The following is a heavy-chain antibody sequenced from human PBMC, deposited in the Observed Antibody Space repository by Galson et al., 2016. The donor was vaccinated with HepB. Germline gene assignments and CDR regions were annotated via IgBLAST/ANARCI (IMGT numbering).Heavy chain of an antibody. Sequence: SVKVSCKASGYTFTSYYIHWVRQAPGQGLEWMGIINPGGGSTTYAQKFQGRVTMTRDTSTSTVYMELSSLRSEDTAVYYCAIVLLSGYFPSWGQGTLVTVSS. CDR2: INPGGGST. CDR3: AIVLLSGYFPS. V-gene: IGHV1-46*03. CDR1: GYTFTSYY. D-gene: IGHD3-22*01. J-gene: IGHJ5*02.